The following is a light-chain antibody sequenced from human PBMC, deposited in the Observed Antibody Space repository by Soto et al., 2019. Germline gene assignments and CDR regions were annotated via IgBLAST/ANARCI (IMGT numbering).Light chain of an antibody. Sequence: EKVMTQSPATLSVSPGARATLSCRASQSVISNLAWYQQKPGQAPRLLIYGASSRATGIPDRFSGSGSGTDFTLTISRLEPEDFAVYYCQQYGSSPLTFGGGTKVDIK. J-gene: IGKJ4*01. CDR1: QSVISN. CDR3: QQYGSSPLT. CDR2: GAS. V-gene: IGKV3-20*01.